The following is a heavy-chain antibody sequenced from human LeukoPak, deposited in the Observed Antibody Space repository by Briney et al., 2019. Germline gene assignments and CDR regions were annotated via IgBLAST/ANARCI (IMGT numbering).Heavy chain of an antibody. V-gene: IGHV3-11*01. CDR3: ASDIVATSGDF. J-gene: IGHJ4*02. Sequence: GGSLRLSCAASGFAFSDFYMSWIRQAPGKGLEWVSYITSAGRAIYYADSVQGRFTISRDNARNSLYLQMNGLRAEDTAVYYCASDIVATSGDFWGQGTLVTVSS. CDR2: ITSAGRAI. D-gene: IGHD5-12*01. CDR1: GFAFSDFY.